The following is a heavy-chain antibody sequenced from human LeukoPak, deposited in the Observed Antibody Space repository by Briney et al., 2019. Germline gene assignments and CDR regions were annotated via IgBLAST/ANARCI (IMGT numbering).Heavy chain of an antibody. D-gene: IGHD2-15*01. Sequence: PGGSLRLSCATSGFTFSDYYMSWIRQAPGKGLEWVSYISSSGSTIYYADSVKGRFTISRDNAKNSLYLRMNSLRAEDTAVYYCARDRIVLMVAAAGTYHSNYGMDVWGQGTTVTVSS. CDR2: ISSSGSTI. J-gene: IGHJ6*02. V-gene: IGHV3-11*01. CDR1: GFTFSDYY. CDR3: ARDRIVLMVAAAGTYHSNYGMDV.